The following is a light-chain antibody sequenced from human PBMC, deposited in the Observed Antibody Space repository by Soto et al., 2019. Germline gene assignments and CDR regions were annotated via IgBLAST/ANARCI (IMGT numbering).Light chain of an antibody. Sequence: DIVLTQSPATLSVAPGDTVTLSCMASESLFGFLAWYQQKPGQAPRLLMYGVSTRATGIPASFSGGGSATDFTLTISILQSEDSAFYFCQSYNDWPFASGLGTRLEI. CDR1: ESLFGF. V-gene: IGKV3-15*01. CDR2: GVS. J-gene: IGKJ2*01. CDR3: QSYNDWPFA.